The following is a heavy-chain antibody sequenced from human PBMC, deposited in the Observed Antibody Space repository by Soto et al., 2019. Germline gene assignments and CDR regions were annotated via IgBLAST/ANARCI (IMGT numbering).Heavy chain of an antibody. V-gene: IGHV3-21*06. D-gene: IGHD4-17*01. CDR3: ARDLRGHYGP. J-gene: IGHJ3*01. CDR1: GFNFRNFN. CDR2: VSGSSSYI. Sequence: EPLRLSGEGCGFNFRNFNMIWVRQAPGKGLEWVSSVSGSSSYIYYADSVKGRFTVSRDNANNLVFLQMNGLRPEDTAMYYCARDLRGHYGPWGQGTMVTGSS.